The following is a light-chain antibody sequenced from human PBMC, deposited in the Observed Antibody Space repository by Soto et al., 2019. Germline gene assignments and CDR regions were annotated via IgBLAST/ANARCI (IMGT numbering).Light chain of an antibody. V-gene: IGKV1-12*01. CDR3: QQGDSFLIT. Sequence: DILMTQSPSSVSSSVGDTVTSACRASHSIGTWLAWYQEKPGTVPKLLIYAASSLQSGVPSRFSGSGAGTEFTLTITSLQPEDFGTYYCQQGDSFLITFGQGTRLDIK. CDR1: HSIGTW. CDR2: AAS. J-gene: IGKJ5*01.